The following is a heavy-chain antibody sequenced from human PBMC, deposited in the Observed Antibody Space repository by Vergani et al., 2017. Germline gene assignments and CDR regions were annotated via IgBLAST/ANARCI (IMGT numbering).Heavy chain of an antibody. CDR1: GYSFTSYW. Sequence: EVQLVQSGAEVKKPGESLKISCKGSGYSFTSYWIGWVRQMPGKGLEWMGIIYPGDSDTRYSPSFQGQVTISADKSISTAYLQWSSLKAPDTAMYYCARHYTSYYYYYYMDVWGKGTTVTVSS. CDR2: IYPGDSDT. CDR3: ARHYTSYYYYYYMDV. J-gene: IGHJ6*03. V-gene: IGHV5-51*01.